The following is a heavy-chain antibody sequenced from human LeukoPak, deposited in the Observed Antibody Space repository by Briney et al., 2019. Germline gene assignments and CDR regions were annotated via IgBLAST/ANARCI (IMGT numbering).Heavy chain of an antibody. CDR2: IKQDGSEK. Sequence: PGGSLRLSCAASGFTFSSYWMSWVRQAPGKGLEWVANIKQDGSEKYYVDSVKGRFTISRDNAKNSLYLQMNSLRAEDTAVYYCTKPLAGTYYYGSGYWGQGTLVTVSS. CDR3: TKPLAGTYYYGSGY. V-gene: IGHV3-7*01. D-gene: IGHD3-10*01. CDR1: GFTFSSYW. J-gene: IGHJ4*02.